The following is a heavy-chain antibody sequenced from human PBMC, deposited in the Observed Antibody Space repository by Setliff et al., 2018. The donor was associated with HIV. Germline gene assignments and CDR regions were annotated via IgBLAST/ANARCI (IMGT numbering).Heavy chain of an antibody. CDR3: ARDPNTRWYYLDF. CDR2: SNTSGST. V-gene: IGHV4-4*07. J-gene: IGHJ4*02. CDR1: GGSVSNYY. Sequence: KPSETLSLTCTVSGGSVSNYYWTWIRQSAGKGLEWIGHSNTSGSTNYNPSLKRRLTMSVDSSGNQFSLTLTSVTAADTAVYYCARDPNTRWYYLDFWGPGALVTVSS. D-gene: IGHD2-8*01.